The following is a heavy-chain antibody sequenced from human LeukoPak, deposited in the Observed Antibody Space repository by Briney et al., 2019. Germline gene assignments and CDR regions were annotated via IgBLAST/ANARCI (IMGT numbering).Heavy chain of an antibody. CDR2: IKEDGSEK. D-gene: IGHD3-10*01. J-gene: IGHJ3*02. Sequence: GGSLRLSCAVSGFTFSSYWMTWVRQAPGKGLEWVAKIKEDGSEKYYVDSVKGRFTVSRDNVKNSLFLQMNSLRAEDTAAYYCARLHSAVYYGDAFDIWGQGTMVTVSS. CDR3: ARLHSAVYYGDAFDI. CDR1: GFTFSSYW. V-gene: IGHV3-7*03.